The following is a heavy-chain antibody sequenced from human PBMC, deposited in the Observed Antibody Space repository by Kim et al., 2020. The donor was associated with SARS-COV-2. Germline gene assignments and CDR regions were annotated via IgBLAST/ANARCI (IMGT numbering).Heavy chain of an antibody. J-gene: IGHJ6*02. CDR3: ARDGRYGSGSLDTNYYYYYGMDV. V-gene: IGHV3-53*01. CDR1: GFTVSSNY. D-gene: IGHD3-10*01. Sequence: GGSLRLSCAASGFTVSSNYMSWVRQAPGKGLEWVSVIYSGGSTYYADSVKGRFTISRDNSKNTLYLQMNSLRAEDTAVYYCARDGRYGSGSLDTNYYYYYGMDVWGQGTTVTVSS. CDR2: IYSGGST.